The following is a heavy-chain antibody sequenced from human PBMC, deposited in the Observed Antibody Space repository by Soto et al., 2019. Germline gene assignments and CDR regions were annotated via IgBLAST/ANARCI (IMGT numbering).Heavy chain of an antibody. Sequence: SETLSLGCSVYGGSFSAYYWSWIRQPPGKGLGWIGHIYYSGAKYLSEALEGRVTMSLDTSKKQFSMHLRSVTAADTATYFCARERPVGPIAYEWDDGMDVWGQGTTVTVSS. CDR3: ARERPVGPIAYEWDDGMDV. J-gene: IGHJ6*02. CDR2: IYYSGAK. V-gene: IGHV4-34*11. D-gene: IGHD3-22*01. CDR1: GGSFSAYY.